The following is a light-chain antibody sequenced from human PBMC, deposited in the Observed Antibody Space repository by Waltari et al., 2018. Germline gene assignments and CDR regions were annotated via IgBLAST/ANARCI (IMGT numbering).Light chain of an antibody. V-gene: IGKV1-5*03. CDR1: QSVHSW. J-gene: IGKJ2*01. CDR2: KAS. Sequence: DIQMTQSPSTLSASVGERVTITCRASQSVHSWLAWHQQKPGKAPKLLIYKASTLKSGVPSRFSGSGSGTEFTLTISSLQPDDFATYYCQQYEGYSTFGQGTKLEIK. CDR3: QQYEGYST.